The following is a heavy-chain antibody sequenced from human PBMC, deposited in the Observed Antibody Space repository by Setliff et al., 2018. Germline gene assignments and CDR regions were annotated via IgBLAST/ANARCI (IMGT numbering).Heavy chain of an antibody. CDR2: IIPIFGTA. CDR3: ARGPRNVVVVAATPSYFDY. J-gene: IGHJ4*02. CDR1: GGTFSSYA. Sequence: SVKVSCKASGGTFSSYAISWVRQAPGQGLEWMGGIIPIFGTANYAQKYQGRVTITTDESTSTAYMELSSLRSEDTAVYYCARGPRNVVVVAATPSYFDYWGQGTLVTVSS. D-gene: IGHD2-15*01. V-gene: IGHV1-69*05.